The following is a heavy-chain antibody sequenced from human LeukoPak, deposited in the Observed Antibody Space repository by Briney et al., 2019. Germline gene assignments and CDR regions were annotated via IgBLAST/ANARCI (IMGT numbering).Heavy chain of an antibody. CDR3: VKDLGSRQWLAPDAFDI. CDR1: GFTFSSYA. V-gene: IGHV3-64D*09. D-gene: IGHD6-19*01. J-gene: IGHJ3*02. CDR2: ISSNGDAT. Sequence: GGSLRLSCSASGFTFSSYAMHWVRQAPGKGLEYVSAISSNGDATYYADSVKGRFTISRDNSKKTLYLQMSSLRAEYTAVYYCVKDLGSRQWLAPDAFDIWGQGTMVTVSS.